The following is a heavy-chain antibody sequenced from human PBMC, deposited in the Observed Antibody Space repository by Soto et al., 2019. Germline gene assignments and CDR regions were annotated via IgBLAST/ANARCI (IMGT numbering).Heavy chain of an antibody. CDR3: ARYPLLLIQDWYFDL. CDR2: ISYDGSNK. D-gene: IGHD2-15*01. CDR1: GFTFGSYA. J-gene: IGHJ2*01. V-gene: IGHV3-30-3*01. Sequence: QVQLVESGGGVVQPGRSLRLSCAASGFTFGSYAMHWVRQAPGKGLEWVAVISYDGSNKYYADSVKGRFTISRDNSKNTLYLQMNSLRAEDTAVYYCARYPLLLIQDWYFDLWGRGTLVTVSS.